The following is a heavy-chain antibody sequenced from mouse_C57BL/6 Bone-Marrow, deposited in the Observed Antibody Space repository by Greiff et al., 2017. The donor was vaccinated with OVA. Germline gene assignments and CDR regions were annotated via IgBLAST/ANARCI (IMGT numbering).Heavy chain of an antibody. CDR1: GFSFNTYA. J-gene: IGHJ2*01. V-gene: IGHV10-1*01. CDR3: VRDTTVPPWGYFDY. D-gene: IGHD1-1*01. CDR2: IRSKSNNYAT. Sequence: EVQLVESGGGLVQPKGSLKLSCAASGFSFNTYAMNWVHQAPGKGLEWVARIRSKSNNYATYYADSVKDRFTISRDASESMLYLQMNNLKTEDTAMYYCVRDTTVPPWGYFDYWGQGTTLTVSS.